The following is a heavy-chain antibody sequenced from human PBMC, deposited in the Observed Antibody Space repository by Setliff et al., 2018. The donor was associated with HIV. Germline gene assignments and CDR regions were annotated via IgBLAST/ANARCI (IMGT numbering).Heavy chain of an antibody. CDR3: AKEGRTTSAFDV. Sequence: PGGSLRLSCAASGFNFNDYTMHWVRQGPGKTLEWVSLISWDRYTTNYADSVKGRFTISRDNSKDSPYLQMNSLRIEDTALYYCAKEGRTTSAFDVWGQGTMVTVSS. CDR2: ISWDRYTT. J-gene: IGHJ3*01. CDR1: GFNFNDYT. V-gene: IGHV3-43*01. D-gene: IGHD1-1*01.